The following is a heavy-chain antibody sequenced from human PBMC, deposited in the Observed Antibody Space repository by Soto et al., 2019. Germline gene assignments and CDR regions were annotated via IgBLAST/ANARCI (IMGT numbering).Heavy chain of an antibody. V-gene: IGHV3-74*01. CDR1: GFSFNTYW. J-gene: IGHJ4*02. CDR3: AADSLHDGTVAGDF. Sequence: EVRLVESGGGLVQPGGSLRLSCAVSGFSFNTYWMHWVRQTPEKGLVWVARINGDGTSIRYADSVKGRLTIFRDNARNTLYLLMRNVRVEDTGVYFCAADSLHDGTVAGDFWGQGTLVTVSS. D-gene: IGHD3-3*01. CDR2: INGDGTSI.